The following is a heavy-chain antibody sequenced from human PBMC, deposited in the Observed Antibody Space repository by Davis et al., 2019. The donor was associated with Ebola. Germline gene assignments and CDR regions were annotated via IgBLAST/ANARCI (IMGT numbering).Heavy chain of an antibody. D-gene: IGHD3-10*01. Sequence: SQTLSLTCAISGDSVSSNSVVWNWIRQSPSRGLEWLGRTYYRSKWYNDYAVSVKSRITINPDTSKNQFSLQLSSVTAADTAVYYCARHFRGLSRWGQGTLVTVSS. CDR3: ARHFRGLSR. CDR2: TYYRSKWYN. J-gene: IGHJ4*02. V-gene: IGHV6-1*01. CDR1: GDSVSSNSVV.